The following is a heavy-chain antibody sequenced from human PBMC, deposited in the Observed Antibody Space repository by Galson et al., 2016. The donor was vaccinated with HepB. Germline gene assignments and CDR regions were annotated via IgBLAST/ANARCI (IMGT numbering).Heavy chain of an antibody. D-gene: IGHD6-6*01. CDR1: GFSFHSYW. CDR2: INGDGRPT. J-gene: IGHJ5*02. Sequence: LRLSCAASGFSFHSYWLLWVRQAPGKGLVFVPRINGDGRPTNYADSVKGRFTISRDKAKNTLYLQMNSLRAEYTAMYYWVRYITSSGSAVDPWGQGTLFSVSS. V-gene: IGHV3-74*01. CDR3: VRYITSSGSAVDP.